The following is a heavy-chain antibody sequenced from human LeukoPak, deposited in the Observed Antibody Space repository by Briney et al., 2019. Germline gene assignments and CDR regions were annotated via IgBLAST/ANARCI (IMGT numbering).Heavy chain of an antibody. D-gene: IGHD1-26*01. CDR3: AKDRGSYPDY. J-gene: IGHJ4*02. Sequence: GGSLRLSCAASGFTFNSYSMNWVRQAPGKGLEWVAFIRYDGSNKYYADSVKGRFTISRDNSKNTLYLQMNSLRAEDTAVYYCAKDRGSYPDYWGQGTLVSVSS. CDR2: IRYDGSNK. CDR1: GFTFNSYS. V-gene: IGHV3-30*02.